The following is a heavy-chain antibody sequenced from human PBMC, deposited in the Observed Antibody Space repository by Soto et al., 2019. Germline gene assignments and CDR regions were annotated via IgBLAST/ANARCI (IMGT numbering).Heavy chain of an antibody. J-gene: IGHJ6*03. CDR3: TTSYDYIWESYHPTYYYYYYMDV. Sequence: EVQLVESGGGLVKPGGSLRLSCAASGFTFSNAWMSWVRQAPGKGLEWVGRIKSKTDGGTTDYAAPVKGRFTISRDDSKNTLYLQMNSLKTEDTAVYYCTTSYDYIWESYHPTYYYYYYMDVWGKGTTVTVSS. CDR1: GFTFSNAW. V-gene: IGHV3-15*01. CDR2: IKSKTDGGTT. D-gene: IGHD3-16*02.